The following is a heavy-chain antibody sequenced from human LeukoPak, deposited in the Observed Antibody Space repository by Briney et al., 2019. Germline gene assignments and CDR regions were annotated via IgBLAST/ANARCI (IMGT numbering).Heavy chain of an antibody. Sequence: GGSLRLSYAASGFCSSTYWMNWVRQAPGKGLEWVANINEDGREKYYVDSVKGRFTISRDNAKNSLYLQMNSLRDDDTAVYYCSRAKSGSSSGSFWGQGTLVIVSS. CDR1: GFCSSTYW. CDR2: INEDGREK. CDR3: SRAKSGSSSGSF. V-gene: IGHV3-7*01. D-gene: IGHD6-19*01. J-gene: IGHJ4*02.